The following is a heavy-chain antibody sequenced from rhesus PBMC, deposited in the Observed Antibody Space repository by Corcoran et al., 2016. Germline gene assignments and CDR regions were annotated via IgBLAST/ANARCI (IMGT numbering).Heavy chain of an antibody. Sequence: QLQLQESGPGLLKPSETLSLPCAVSGGSISTNWWNWIRQPPGKGLARIGRISGSGRATTSMPSLTSRVPISTIPSQHQFSLNRSPVTAGDTAVYYCARDRGHCDSNTCWQGFDFWGQGVLVTVSS. CDR3: ARDRGHCDSNTCWQGFDF. V-gene: IGHV4-173*01. J-gene: IGHJ4*01. D-gene: IGHD2-2*01. CDR2: ISGSGRAT. CDR1: GGSISTNW.